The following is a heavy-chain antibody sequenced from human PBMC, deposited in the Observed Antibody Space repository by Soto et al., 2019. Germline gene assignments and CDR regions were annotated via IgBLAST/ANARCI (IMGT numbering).Heavy chain of an antibody. Sequence: GGSLRLSCVASGPTFSTSAMSWVRQAPEKGLEWVSLISGSGRSTDYADSVKGRFTISRDNSKNTVYLQMNFLRVEDTAVYYCAKDPPSEKLQPDYGMDVWGQGTTVTV. CDR1: GPTFSTSA. J-gene: IGHJ6*02. D-gene: IGHD2-15*01. CDR3: AKDPPSEKLQPDYGMDV. CDR2: ISGSGRST. V-gene: IGHV3-23*01.